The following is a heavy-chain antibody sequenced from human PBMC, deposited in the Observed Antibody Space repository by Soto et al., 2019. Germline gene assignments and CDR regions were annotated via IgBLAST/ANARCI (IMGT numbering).Heavy chain of an antibody. CDR2: IKQDGSEK. Sequence: EVQLVESGGGLVQPGGSLRLSCAASGFTFSSYWMSWVRQAPGKGLEWVANIKQDGSEKYYVDSVKGRFTISRDNAKNSLYLQMNSLRAEDTAVYYCARDTNPLWFGGPDAFDIWGQGTMVTVSS. V-gene: IGHV3-7*01. CDR3: ARDTNPLWFGGPDAFDI. J-gene: IGHJ3*02. D-gene: IGHD3-10*01. CDR1: GFTFSSYW.